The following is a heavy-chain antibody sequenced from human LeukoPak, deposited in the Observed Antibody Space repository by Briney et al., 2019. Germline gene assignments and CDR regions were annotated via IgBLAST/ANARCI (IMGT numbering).Heavy chain of an antibody. V-gene: IGHV3-33*06. J-gene: IGHJ5*02. D-gene: IGHD6-19*01. CDR3: AQASLAVAGIFAP. CDR1: GFTFSSYG. Sequence: PGRSLRLSCAASGFTFSSYGMHWFRQAPGKGLEWVAGIWYDGSNKYYADSVKGRVTISRDNSKNTLYLQMNSLTAEDTAVYYCAQASLAVAGIFAPWGQGTLVTVSS. CDR2: IWYDGSNK.